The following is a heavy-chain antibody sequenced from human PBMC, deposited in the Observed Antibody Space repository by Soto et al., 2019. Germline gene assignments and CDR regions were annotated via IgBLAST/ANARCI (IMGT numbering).Heavy chain of an antibody. Sequence: EVQLVESGGGLVQPGRSLRLSCAASGFTFNSHDMHWVRQVPGKGLEWVAGIGTADDTYYPDSLKGRFPISRENAKNSLYLQMNSLRAGDTAVYFCARGRAGYFDYCGQGTMVTVSS. CDR3: ARGRAGYFDY. V-gene: IGHV3-13*01. CDR2: IGTADDT. J-gene: IGHJ4*02. D-gene: IGHD6-13*01. CDR1: GFTFNSHD.